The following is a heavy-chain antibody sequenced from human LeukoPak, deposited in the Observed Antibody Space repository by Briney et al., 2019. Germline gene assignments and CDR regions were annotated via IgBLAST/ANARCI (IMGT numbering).Heavy chain of an antibody. CDR2: IKQDGREK. V-gene: IGHV3-7*05. D-gene: IGHD1-26*01. J-gene: IGHJ4*02. Sequence: GGSLRLSCTASGFTFSSYWMSWVRQAPGKGLEWVANIKQDGREKSYGDSVKGRFTISRDNAKNSLHLQMNSLRAEDTAVYFCAKSQDGGRLFHFDYWGQGTLVTVSS. CDR1: GFTFSSYW. CDR3: AKSQDGGRLFHFDY.